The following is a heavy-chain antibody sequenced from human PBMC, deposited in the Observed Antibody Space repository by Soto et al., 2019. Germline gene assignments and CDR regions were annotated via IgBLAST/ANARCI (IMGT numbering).Heavy chain of an antibody. Sequence: EVQLVESGGGLVQPGGSLRLSCAASGFTFSTYWMTWVRQPPGKGLEWVANMDQDGCERYYVDSVRGRFTVSRDNAKNSLYLQMNSLRAEDTAVYYCVCGGNFFIYWGQGTLVTVSP. CDR2: MDQDGCER. D-gene: IGHD3-16*01. CDR3: VCGGNFFIY. V-gene: IGHV3-7*01. CDR1: GFTFSTYW. J-gene: IGHJ4*02.